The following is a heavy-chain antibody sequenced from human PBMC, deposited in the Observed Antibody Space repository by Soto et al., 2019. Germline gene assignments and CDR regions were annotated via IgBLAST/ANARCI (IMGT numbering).Heavy chain of an antibody. D-gene: IGHD2-8*01. Sequence: QVQLQESGPGLVKPSETLSLTCTVSGGSISSYYWSWIRQPPGKGLEWIGYIYYSGSTNYNPSLKSRVTISVDTSKNQCSLKLSSVTAADTAVYYCARHLTGCTNGVCFYYFDYWGQGTLVTVSS. CDR2: IYYSGST. V-gene: IGHV4-59*08. CDR1: GGSISSYY. CDR3: ARHLTGCTNGVCFYYFDY. J-gene: IGHJ4*02.